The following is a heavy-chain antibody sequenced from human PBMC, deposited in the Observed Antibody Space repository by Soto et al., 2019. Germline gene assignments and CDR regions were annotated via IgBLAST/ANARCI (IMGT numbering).Heavy chain of an antibody. CDR2: ISGTGGTT. J-gene: IGHJ4*02. Sequence: GGSLRLSCAASGFTFSSYAMSWVRQAPGKGLEWVSAISGTGGTTYYADSVKGRFTISRDNSRNTLHPQMNSLRAEDTAIYYCAKFFVETGGSSGWPWSFHFWGQGTLVTVSS. CDR3: AKFFVETGGSSGWPWSFHF. CDR1: GFTFSSYA. D-gene: IGHD6-25*01. V-gene: IGHV3-23*01.